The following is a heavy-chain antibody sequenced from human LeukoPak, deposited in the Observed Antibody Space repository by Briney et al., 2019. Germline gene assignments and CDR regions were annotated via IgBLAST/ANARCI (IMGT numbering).Heavy chain of an antibody. CDR1: GGSISSGGYY. J-gene: IGHJ4*02. CDR3: ARESPGGSSGTY. Sequence: SEALSLTCTVSGGSISSGGYYWSWIRQPAGKGLEWIGRIYTSGSTNYNPSLKSRVTISVDTSKNQFSLKLSSVTAADTAVYYCARESPGGSSGTYWGQGTLVTVSS. V-gene: IGHV4-61*02. CDR2: IYTSGST. D-gene: IGHD6-19*01.